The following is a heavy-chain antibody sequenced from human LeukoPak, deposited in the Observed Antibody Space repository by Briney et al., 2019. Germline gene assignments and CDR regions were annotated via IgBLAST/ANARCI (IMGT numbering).Heavy chain of an antibody. V-gene: IGHV3-7*01. CDR2: IKQDGSEK. CDR1: GFTFSSYW. Sequence: GSLRLSCAASGFTFSSYWMSWVRQAPGKGLEWVANIKQDGSEKYYVDSVKGRFTISRDNAKNSLYLQMNSLRAEDTAVYYCARAFEYYDFWSGYYPSYYFDYWGQGTLVTVSS. D-gene: IGHD3-3*01. J-gene: IGHJ4*02. CDR3: ARAFEYYDFWSGYYPSYYFDY.